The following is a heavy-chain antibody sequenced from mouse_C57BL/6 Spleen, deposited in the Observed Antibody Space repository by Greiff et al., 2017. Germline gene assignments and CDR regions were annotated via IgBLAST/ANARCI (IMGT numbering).Heavy chain of an antibody. CDR2: INPNNGGT. V-gene: IGHV1-26*01. D-gene: IGHD1-1*01. J-gene: IGHJ1*03. CDR3: ARERHYYGSSGYFDV. CDR1: GYTFTDYY. Sequence: EVQLQQSGPELVKPGASVKISCKASGYTFTDYYMNWVKQSHGKSLEWIGDINPNNGGTSYNQKFKGKATLTVDKSSSTAYMELRSLTSEDSAVYYCARERHYYGSSGYFDVWGTGTTVTVSS.